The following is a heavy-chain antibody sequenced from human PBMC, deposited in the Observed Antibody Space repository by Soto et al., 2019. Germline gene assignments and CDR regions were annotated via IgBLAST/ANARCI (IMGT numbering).Heavy chain of an antibody. V-gene: IGHV3-33*01. CDR1: GFTFSSYG. J-gene: IGHJ6*02. Sequence: GGSLRLSCAASGFTFSSYGMHWVRQAPGKGLEWVAVIWYDGSNKYYADSVKGRFTISRDNSKNTLYLQMNSLRAEDTAVYYCARDYCSSTSCYRLNYYYYYGMDVWGQGTTVTVSS. CDR2: IWYDGSNK. CDR3: ARDYCSSTSCYRLNYYYYYGMDV. D-gene: IGHD2-2*01.